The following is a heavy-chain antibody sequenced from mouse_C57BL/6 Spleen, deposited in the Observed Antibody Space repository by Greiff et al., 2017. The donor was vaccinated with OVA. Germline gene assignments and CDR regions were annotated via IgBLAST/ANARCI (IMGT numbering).Heavy chain of an antibody. D-gene: IGHD2-4*01. J-gene: IGHJ3*01. CDR1: GFSLTSYG. V-gene: IGHV2-5*01. CDR3: AKKNDYDGAWFAY. Sequence: QVQLKQSGPGLVQPSQSLSITCTVSGFSLTSYGVHWVRQSPGKGLEWLGVIWRGGSTDYNAAFMSRLSITKDNSKSQVFFKMNSLQADDTAIYDCAKKNDYDGAWFAYWGQGTLVTVSA. CDR2: IWRGGST.